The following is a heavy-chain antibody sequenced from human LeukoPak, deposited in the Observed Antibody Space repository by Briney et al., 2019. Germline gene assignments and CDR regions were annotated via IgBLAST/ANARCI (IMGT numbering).Heavy chain of an antibody. CDR1: GYSFTSYY. CDR3: ARDLVVVTVIPEGHFDY. CDR2: INPSDGSP. V-gene: IGHV1-46*01. J-gene: IGHJ4*02. Sequence: ASVKVSCKASGYSFTSYYTLWVRQAPGQGLEWMGVINPSDGSPNYAQKFQGRVTMTRDTSTTTVYMELSSLRSEDTAVYYCARDLVVVTVIPEGHFDYWGQGTLVTVSS. D-gene: IGHD2-21*02.